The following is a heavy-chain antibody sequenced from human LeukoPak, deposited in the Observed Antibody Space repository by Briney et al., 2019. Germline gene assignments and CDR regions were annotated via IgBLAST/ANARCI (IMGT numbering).Heavy chain of an antibody. D-gene: IGHD2-21*01. CDR2: IYYSGST. CDR3: ARVVPQFDAFDI. CDR1: GGSISGYY. J-gene: IGHJ3*02. Sequence: SEALSLTCTVSGGSISGYYWSWIRQPPGKGLEWIGYIYYSGSTNYNPSLKSRVTISVDTSKNQFSLKLSSVTAADTAVYYCARVVPQFDAFDIWGQGTMVTVSS. V-gene: IGHV4-59*12.